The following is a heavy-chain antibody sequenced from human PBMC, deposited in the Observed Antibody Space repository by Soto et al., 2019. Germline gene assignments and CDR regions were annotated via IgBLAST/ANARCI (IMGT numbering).Heavy chain of an antibody. CDR2: IYYSGTT. D-gene: IGHD4-4*01. CDR1: GCSISIGDYY. J-gene: IGHJ4*02. CDR3: ARSRNSDYVPQY. V-gene: IGHV4-30-4*01. Sequence: PSETLSLTCTVSGCSISIGDYYWSWILQPPGKGLEWIGYIYYSGTTYYNPSLKSRVTISVDTSKNQFSLKLSSVTAADTAVYYCARSRNSDYVPQYWGQGTLVTVSS.